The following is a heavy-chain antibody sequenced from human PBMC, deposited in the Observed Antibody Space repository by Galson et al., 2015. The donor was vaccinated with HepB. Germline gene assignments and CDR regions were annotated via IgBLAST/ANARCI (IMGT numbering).Heavy chain of an antibody. CDR3: ARDVDTGYYMDV. CDR1: GGSISSGDYY. CDR2: IYYSGST. V-gene: IGHV4-30-4*01. D-gene: IGHD5-18*01. Sequence: TLSLTCTVSGGSISSGDYYWSWIRQPPGKGLEWIGYIYYSGSTYDNPSLKSRVTISVDTSKNQFSLKLSSVTAADTAVYYCARDVDTGYYMDVWGKGTTVTVSS. J-gene: IGHJ6*03.